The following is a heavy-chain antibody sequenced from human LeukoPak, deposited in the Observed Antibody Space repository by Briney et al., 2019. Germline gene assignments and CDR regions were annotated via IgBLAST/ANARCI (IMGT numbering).Heavy chain of an antibody. V-gene: IGHV4-4*07. CDR2: IFSTGST. CDR1: GGSVRSYW. J-gene: IGHJ4*02. CDR3: ARQGYTVSYYFLDY. D-gene: IGHD1-26*01. Sequence: PSETLSLTCDVSGGSVRSYWWGWVRQPAGKGLEWLGRIFSTGSTRFNPSLKSRLTLSIDTSTNQFSLKLTSVTAADTAVYFCARQGYTVSYYFLDYWSQGTLVTVSS.